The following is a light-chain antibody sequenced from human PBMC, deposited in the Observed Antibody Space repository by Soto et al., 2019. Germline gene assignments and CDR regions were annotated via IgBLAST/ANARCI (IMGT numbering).Light chain of an antibody. J-gene: IGKJ1*01. Sequence: DIQMTQSPSSLAASVGDRVTITCRASQGIIDYLAWYQQKPGNAPQLLIYAASTLQSGVPSRFSGSGAGTDFTLPSTSLQPEDVATYYCQKYNSAPRTFGQGTKVEIK. V-gene: IGKV1-27*01. CDR2: AAS. CDR1: QGIIDY. CDR3: QKYNSAPRT.